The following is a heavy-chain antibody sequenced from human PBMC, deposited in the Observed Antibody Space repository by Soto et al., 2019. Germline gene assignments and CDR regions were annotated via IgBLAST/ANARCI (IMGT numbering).Heavy chain of an antibody. CDR3: ARGIATGKPDP. V-gene: IGHV1-3*01. CDR2: INHADGNT. D-gene: IGHD2-15*01. Sequence: ASVKVSCQASGYTFTRYTMTWVRPATGQRLEWMGWINHADGNTNSSQKFQDRVIITRATAASTAYIDLSSMGSEDTAGDDGARGIATGKPDPWGQGTLVTVPS. J-gene: IGHJ5*02. CDR1: GYTFTRYT.